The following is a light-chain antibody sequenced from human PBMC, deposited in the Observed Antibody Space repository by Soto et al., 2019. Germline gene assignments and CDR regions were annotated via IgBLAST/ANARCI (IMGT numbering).Light chain of an antibody. CDR2: AAS. J-gene: IGKJ1*01. CDR1: QTVSSY. Sequence: EIVLTQSPATLSLSPGERATLSCRVSQTVSSYLAWYQQKPGQAPRLLIYAASNRATGLPARFSVSGSGTDFTLTISSLEPEDFAVYYCQQRSSWWTFGQGTTVDIQ. CDR3: QQRSSWWT. V-gene: IGKV3-11*01.